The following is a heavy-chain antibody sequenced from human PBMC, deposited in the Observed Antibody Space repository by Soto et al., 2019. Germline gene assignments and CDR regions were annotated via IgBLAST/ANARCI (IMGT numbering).Heavy chain of an antibody. CDR2: IYYSGST. J-gene: IGHJ5*02. CDR1: GDSISSYY. Sequence: PSETLSLTCTVSGDSISSYYWSWIRQPPGKGLEWIGYIYYSGSTNYNPSLKSRVTISVDTSKNQFSLKLSSVTAADTAVYYCARGVVDYELSLDSYWFDPWGQGTLVTVSS. V-gene: IGHV4-59*01. CDR3: ARGVVDYELSLDSYWFDP. D-gene: IGHD4-17*01.